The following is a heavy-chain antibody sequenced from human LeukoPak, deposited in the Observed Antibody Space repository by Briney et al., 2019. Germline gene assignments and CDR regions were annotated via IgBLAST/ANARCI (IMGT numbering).Heavy chain of an antibody. V-gene: IGHV5-51*01. CDR2: IYPGDSET. CDR1: GYTFNSYW. Sequence: GESLKISCKASGYTFNSYWIGWVRQMPGKGLEWKGIIYPGDSETKYSPSFQGQVTISADKSVSTAYLQWSSLKASDTAMYYCARPRDYDFWRGHLDYWGQGTLVTVSS. D-gene: IGHD3-3*01. CDR3: ARPRDYDFWRGHLDY. J-gene: IGHJ4*02.